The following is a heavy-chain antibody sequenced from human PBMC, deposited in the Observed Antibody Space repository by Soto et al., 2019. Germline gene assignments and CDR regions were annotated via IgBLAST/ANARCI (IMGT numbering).Heavy chain of an antibody. CDR2: VIPIFGTA. CDR1: GGTFSRYS. D-gene: IGHD1-26*01. CDR3: ARDGGRHSGGIDY. V-gene: IGHV1-69*01. J-gene: IGHJ4*02. Sequence: QVQLVQSGAEVQKPGSSGKVSCTASGGTFSRYSINWVRRAPGQGLEWMGEVIPIFGTANYAEKFQGRVTTTADESTSTAYMELSSRRSEDTAVYYCARDGGRHSGGIDYWGQGTLVTVSS.